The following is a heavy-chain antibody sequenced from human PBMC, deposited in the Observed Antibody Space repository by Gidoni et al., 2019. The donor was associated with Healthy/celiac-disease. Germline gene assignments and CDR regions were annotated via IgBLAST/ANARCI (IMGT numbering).Heavy chain of an antibody. CDR2: ISGSGGST. Sequence: YAMSWVRQAPGKGLEWVSAISGSGGSTYYADSVKGRFTISRDNSKNTLYLQMNSLRAEDTAVYYCAKDRGDGYNGAWGQGTLVTVSS. CDR1: YA. CDR3: AKDRGDGYNGA. J-gene: IGHJ4*02. V-gene: IGHV3-23*01. D-gene: IGHD3-10*01.